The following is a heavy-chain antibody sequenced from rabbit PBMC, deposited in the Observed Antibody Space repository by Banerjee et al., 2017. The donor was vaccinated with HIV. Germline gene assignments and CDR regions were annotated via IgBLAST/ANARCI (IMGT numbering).Heavy chain of an antibody. V-gene: IGHV1S43*01. Sequence: QSLEESGGDLVTLGGTLTLTCTGSGSDISSYSMGWVHQAPGKGLEWIACISAGGATIWYASWVNGRFTVSRSTSLNTVDLKMTSLTAADTATYFCARAGSSSPYYSNLWGPGTLVTVS. CDR3: ARAGSSSPYYSNL. D-gene: IGHD8-1*01. CDR1: GSDISSYS. CDR2: ISAGGATI. J-gene: IGHJ4*01.